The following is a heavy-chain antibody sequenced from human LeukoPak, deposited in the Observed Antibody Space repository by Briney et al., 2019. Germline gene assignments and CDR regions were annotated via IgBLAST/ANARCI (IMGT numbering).Heavy chain of an antibody. CDR1: GFNFPDYA. V-gene: IGHV3-9*01. CDR2: ISWNSGSI. J-gene: IGHJ4*02. D-gene: IGHD4-17*01. Sequence: GGSLRLSCAASGFNFPDYAMHWVRHAPGKGLEWVSGISWNSGSIVYADSVKGRFTISRDNAKNTLYLQMNSLRAEDTAVYFCARVAYGDYGVFDYWGQGTLVTVSS. CDR3: ARVAYGDYGVFDY.